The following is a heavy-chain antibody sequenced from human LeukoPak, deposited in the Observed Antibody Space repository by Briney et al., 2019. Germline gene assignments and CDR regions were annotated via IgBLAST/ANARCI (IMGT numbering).Heavy chain of an antibody. J-gene: IGHJ6*02. D-gene: IGHD3-9*01. Sequence: TSGGSLRLSRAASGLIFSDYYMSWIRQAPGKGLEWVSYVSISGGTIYYADSVKGRFTISRDNAKNSLYLQMNSLRAEDTAVYYCARENGDILTGYNYYYGMDVWGQGTTVTVSS. CDR1: GLIFSDYY. CDR3: ARENGDILTGYNYYYGMDV. V-gene: IGHV3-11*04. CDR2: VSISGGTI.